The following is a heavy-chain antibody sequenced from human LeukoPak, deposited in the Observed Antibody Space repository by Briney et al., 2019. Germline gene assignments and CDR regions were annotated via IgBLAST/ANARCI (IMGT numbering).Heavy chain of an antibody. Sequence: PSETLSLTCTVSGGSISSYYWSWIRQPAGKGLEWIGRIYTSGSTNYNPSLKSRVTMSVDTSKNQFSLKLSSVTAADTAVYYCARENRISSRRWLQSQKDYWYFDLWGRGTLVTVSS. J-gene: IGHJ2*01. V-gene: IGHV4-4*07. CDR2: IYTSGST. CDR3: ARENRISSRRWLQSQKDYWYFDL. D-gene: IGHD5-24*01. CDR1: GGSISSYY.